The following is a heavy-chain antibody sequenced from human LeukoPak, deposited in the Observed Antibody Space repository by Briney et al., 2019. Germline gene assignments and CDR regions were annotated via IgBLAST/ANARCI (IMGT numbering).Heavy chain of an antibody. J-gene: IGHJ4*02. D-gene: IGHD6-19*01. Sequence: GGSPRLSCAAFGFTVSSNYMSWVRQAPGKGLEWVSVIYSGGSTYYADSVKGRFTISRHNSKNTLYLQMNSLRAEDTAVYYCARAPEWLIFDYWGQGTLVTVSS. V-gene: IGHV3-53*04. CDR2: IYSGGST. CDR1: GFTVSSNY. CDR3: ARAPEWLIFDY.